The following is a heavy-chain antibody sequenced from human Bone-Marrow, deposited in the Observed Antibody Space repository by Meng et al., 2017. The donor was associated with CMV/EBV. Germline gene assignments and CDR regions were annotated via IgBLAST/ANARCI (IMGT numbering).Heavy chain of an antibody. D-gene: IGHD3-22*01. V-gene: IGHV4-61*01. CDR2: INYSGST. CDR3: ARDYYYDSSGYGY. CDR1: GGSVSSDIYY. Sequence: SETLSLTCTVSGGSVSSDIYYWSWIRQSPGKGLEWIGYINYSGSTNYNPSLKSRVTISVDTSKNQFSLKLSSVTAADTAVYYCARDYYYDSSGYGYWGQGTLVTVSS. J-gene: IGHJ4*02.